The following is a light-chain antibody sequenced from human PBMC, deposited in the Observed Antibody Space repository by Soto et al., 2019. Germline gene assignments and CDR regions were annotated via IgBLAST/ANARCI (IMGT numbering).Light chain of an antibody. Sequence: DIQMTQSPSTLSASVGDRVTITCRASQSISSWLAWYQQKPGKAPKLLIYVASSLESAVPSRFSGSGSGTEFTLTISSLQPDDFATYYCQQYNSYSYTFGQGTKLEIK. CDR2: VAS. CDR3: QQYNSYSYT. V-gene: IGKV1-5*01. J-gene: IGKJ2*01. CDR1: QSISSW.